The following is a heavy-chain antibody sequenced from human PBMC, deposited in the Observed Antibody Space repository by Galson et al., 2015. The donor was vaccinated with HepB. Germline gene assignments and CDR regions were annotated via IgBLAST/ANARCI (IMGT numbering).Heavy chain of an antibody. CDR1: GGSISSGGYY. J-gene: IGHJ4*02. Sequence: TLSLTCTVSGGSISSGGYYWSWIRQHPGKGLEWIGYIYYSGSTYYNPSLKSRVTISVDTSKNQFSLKLSSVTAADTAVYYCARNAYDFWSGERPFDYWGQGTLVTVSS. CDR2: IYYSGST. D-gene: IGHD3-3*01. CDR3: ARNAYDFWSGERPFDY. V-gene: IGHV4-31*03.